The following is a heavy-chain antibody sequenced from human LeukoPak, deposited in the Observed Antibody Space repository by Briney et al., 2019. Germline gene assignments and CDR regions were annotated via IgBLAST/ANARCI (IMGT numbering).Heavy chain of an antibody. D-gene: IGHD6-13*01. CDR3: ARGYGGSWLHS. J-gene: IGHJ5*02. Sequence: GGSLRLSCAASGFSFSSQNMNWVRQAPGKGLEWISYIDGSGGTTHYADSVGGRFTISRDNAKNSLYLQMNSLRVDDSALYYCARGYGGSWLHSWGPGTLVTLSS. CDR1: GFSFSSQN. CDR2: IDGSGGTT. V-gene: IGHV3-48*04.